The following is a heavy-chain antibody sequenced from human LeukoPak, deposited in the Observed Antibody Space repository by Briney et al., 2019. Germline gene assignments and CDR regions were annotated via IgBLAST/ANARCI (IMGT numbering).Heavy chain of an antibody. J-gene: IGHJ4*02. CDR1: GFSFNSYW. CDR2: IKQDGSEK. Sequence: PGGSLRLSCAAAGFSFNSYWMTWVRQAPGKGLEWVANIKQDGSEKYYADSAKGRFTISRDNAKNSLYLQMNSLRAEDTAFYYCATDLGSSRPNFWGQGTLVTVSS. CDR3: ATDLGSSRPNF. V-gene: IGHV3-7*05. D-gene: IGHD6-13*01.